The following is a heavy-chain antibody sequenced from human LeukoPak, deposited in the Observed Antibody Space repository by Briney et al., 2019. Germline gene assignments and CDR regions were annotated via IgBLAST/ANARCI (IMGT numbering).Heavy chain of an antibody. D-gene: IGHD1-26*01. V-gene: IGHV4-59*01. J-gene: IGHJ4*02. CDR1: GGSISSYY. CDR3: ARAAGATVFDY. CDR2: IISTGTI. Sequence: SETLSLTCTVSGGSISSYYWSWIRQPPGKRLEWIGYIISTGTINYNPSLKSRVTISVDTSKNQFSLKLSSVTAADTAVYYCARAAGATVFDYWGQGTLVTVSS.